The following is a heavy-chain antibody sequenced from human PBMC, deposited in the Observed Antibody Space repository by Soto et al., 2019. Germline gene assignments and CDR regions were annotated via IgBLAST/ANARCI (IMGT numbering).Heavy chain of an antibody. CDR1: GGSISGYY. CDR3: ARTYYDFWSGYWRWFDP. D-gene: IGHD3-3*01. V-gene: IGHV4-59*01. Sequence: SETLSHTCTVSGGSISGYYWSWIRQPPGKGLEWIGYIYYSGSTNYNPSIKSRVTISIDTSKNQFSLKLSSVTAADTAVYYCARTYYDFWSGYWRWFDPWGQGTLVTVSS. CDR2: IYYSGST. J-gene: IGHJ5*02.